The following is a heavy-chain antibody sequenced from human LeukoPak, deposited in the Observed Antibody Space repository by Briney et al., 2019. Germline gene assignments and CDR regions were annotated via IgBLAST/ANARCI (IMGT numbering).Heavy chain of an antibody. Sequence: ASVKVSCKASGYTFTDYYMHWVRQAPGQGLEWTGWINPNSGGTNYAQKFQGRVTMTRDTSISTAYMELSRLRSDDTAVYYCARDPGDPRGLYYYYYMDVWGKGTTVTVSS. CDR3: ARDPGDPRGLYYYYYMDV. D-gene: IGHD3-10*01. V-gene: IGHV1-2*02. CDR2: INPNSGGT. J-gene: IGHJ6*03. CDR1: GYTFTDYY.